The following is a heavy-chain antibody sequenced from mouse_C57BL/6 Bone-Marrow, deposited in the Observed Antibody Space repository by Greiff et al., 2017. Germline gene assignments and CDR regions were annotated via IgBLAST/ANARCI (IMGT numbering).Heavy chain of an antibody. J-gene: IGHJ4*01. V-gene: IGHV1-26*01. CDR1: GYTFTDYY. CDR3: AREDDGYYLFYAMDY. D-gene: IGHD2-3*01. CDR2: INPNNGGT. Sequence: VQLQQSGPELVKPGASVKISCKASGYTFTDYYMNWVKQSHGKSLEWIGDINPNNGGTSYNQKFKGKATLTVDKSSSTAYMELRSLTSEDSAVYYCAREDDGYYLFYAMDYWGQGTSVTVSS.